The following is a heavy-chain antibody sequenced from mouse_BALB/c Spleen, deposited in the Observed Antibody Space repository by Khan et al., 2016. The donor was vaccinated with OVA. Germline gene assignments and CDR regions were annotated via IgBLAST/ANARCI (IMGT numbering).Heavy chain of an antibody. J-gene: IGHJ4*01. V-gene: IGHV1-4*01. Sequence: QVQLQQSGAELARPGASVRMSCKASGYTFTSNTMHWVKQRPGQGLEWIGYINPRSGYTNYNQHFKDQATLTADKSSSTAYMQLSSLTYEDSAVYYCARRTTGYTMDYWGQGTSVTVSS. CDR2: INPRSGYT. CDR3: ARRTTGYTMDY. CDR1: GYTFTSNT. D-gene: IGHD2-14*01.